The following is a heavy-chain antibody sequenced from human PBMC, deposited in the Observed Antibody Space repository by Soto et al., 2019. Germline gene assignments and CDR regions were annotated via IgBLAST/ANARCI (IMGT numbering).Heavy chain of an antibody. CDR1: GCTFSRYW. Sequence: GVSLRLSCAASGCTFSRYWMTWVRQAPGKGLEWVANINQDVSQKLYVDSVRGRFTISRDVAKNSVYLQMTHLRADDTAVYYGARSGYNDWDFDYWGQGTLVTVSS. V-gene: IGHV3-7*01. CDR2: INQDVSQK. D-gene: IGHD3-22*01. J-gene: IGHJ4*02. CDR3: ARSGYNDWDFDY.